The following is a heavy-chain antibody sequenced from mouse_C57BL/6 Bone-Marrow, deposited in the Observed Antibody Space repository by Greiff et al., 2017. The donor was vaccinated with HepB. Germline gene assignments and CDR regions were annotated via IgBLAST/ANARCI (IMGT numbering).Heavy chain of an antibody. D-gene: IGHD1-1*01. J-gene: IGHJ1*03. CDR2: IYPRSGNT. CDR1: GYTFTSYG. Sequence: VQLQQSGAELARPGASVKLSCKASGYTFTSYGISWVKQRTGQGLEWIGEIYPRSGNTYYNEKFKGKATLTADKSSSTAYMELRSLTSEDSAVYFCARKGLDYGSSYGYFDDWGTGTTVTVSS. V-gene: IGHV1-81*01. CDR3: ARKGLDYGSSYGYFDD.